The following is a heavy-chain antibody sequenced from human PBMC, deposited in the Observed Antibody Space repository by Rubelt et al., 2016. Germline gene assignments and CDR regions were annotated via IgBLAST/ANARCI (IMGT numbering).Heavy chain of an antibody. CDR3: ARSTYYYDRSGYSH. J-gene: IGHJ4*02. D-gene: IGHD3-22*01. CDR2: ISSSSNTI. Sequence: EWVSYISSSSNTIYYADSVKGRFTISRDNAKNSLYLQMNSLRDEDTAVYYCARSTYYYDRSGYSHWGQGTLVTVSS. V-gene: IGHV3-48*02.